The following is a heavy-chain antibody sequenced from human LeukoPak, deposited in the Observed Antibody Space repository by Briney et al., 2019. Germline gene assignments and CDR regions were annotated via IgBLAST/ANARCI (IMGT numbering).Heavy chain of an antibody. CDR2: VSGSGGAT. D-gene: IGHD2-15*01. CDR3: ARGMLRLGDFDY. Sequence: GGSLRLSCAASGFTFSIYAMSCVRQAPGKGVEWVSVVSGSGGATYYADSVKGRFTISRDNSKNTLYLQMNSLRAEDTAVFYCARGMLRLGDFDYWGQGALVTVSS. V-gene: IGHV3-23*01. J-gene: IGHJ4*02. CDR1: GFTFSIYA.